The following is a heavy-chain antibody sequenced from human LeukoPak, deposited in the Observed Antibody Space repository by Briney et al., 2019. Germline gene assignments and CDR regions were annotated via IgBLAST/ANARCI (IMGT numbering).Heavy chain of an antibody. CDR2: IYSGGST. CDR3: ASTGYGKGDIVAFDI. J-gene: IGHJ3*02. V-gene: IGHV3-66*01. Sequence: PGGSLRLSCAASGFTVSSNYMSWVRQAPGKGLEWVSVIYSGGSTYYADSVKGRFTISRDNSKNTLYLQMNSLRAEDTAVYYCASTGYGKGDIVAFDIWGQGTMVTVSS. D-gene: IGHD2-15*01. CDR1: GFTVSSNY.